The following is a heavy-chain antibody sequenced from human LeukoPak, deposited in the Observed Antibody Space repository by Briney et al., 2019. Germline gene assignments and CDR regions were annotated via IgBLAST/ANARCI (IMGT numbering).Heavy chain of an antibody. V-gene: IGHV3-9*01. Sequence: PGRSLRLSCAASGFTFDDYAMHWVRQAPGKGLEWVSGISWNSGSIGYADSVKGRFTISRDNAKNSLYLQMNSLRAEDTALYYCLLTRAYSMDVWGQGTTVTVSS. D-gene: IGHD7-27*01. CDR3: LLTRAYSMDV. J-gene: IGHJ6*02. CDR1: GFTFDDYA. CDR2: ISWNSGSI.